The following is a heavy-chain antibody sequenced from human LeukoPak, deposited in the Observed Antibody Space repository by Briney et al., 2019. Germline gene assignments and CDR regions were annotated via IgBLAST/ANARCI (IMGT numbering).Heavy chain of an antibody. Sequence: PSETLSLTCTVSGGSISSYYWSWIRQPPGKGLEWIGYIYYSGSTNYNPSLKSRVTISVDTSKNQFSLKLSSVTAADTAVYYCASRGFGSYNAFDIWGQGTMVTVSS. CDR3: ASRGFGSYNAFDI. D-gene: IGHD3-10*01. J-gene: IGHJ3*02. CDR2: IYYSGST. V-gene: IGHV4-59*01. CDR1: GGSISSYY.